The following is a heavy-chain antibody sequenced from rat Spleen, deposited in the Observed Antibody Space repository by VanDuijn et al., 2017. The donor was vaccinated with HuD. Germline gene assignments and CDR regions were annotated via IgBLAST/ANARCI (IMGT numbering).Heavy chain of an antibody. J-gene: IGHJ1*01. Sequence: EVQLVESGGGLVQPGRSLKLSCAASGFTFNNYAMHWIRQAPAKGLEWVASISPSGGSTYYRDSVKGRFTISRDNAKSSLYLQMDSLRSEDTATYYCARRGNSVYWYLDFWGPGTMVTVSS. CDR3: ARRGNSVYWYLDF. V-gene: IGHV5-19*01. CDR1: GFTFNNYA. D-gene: IGHD4-4*01. CDR2: ISPSGGST.